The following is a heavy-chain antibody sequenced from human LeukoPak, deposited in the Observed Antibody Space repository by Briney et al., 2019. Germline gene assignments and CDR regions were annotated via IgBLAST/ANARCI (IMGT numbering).Heavy chain of an antibody. D-gene: IGHD2-21*02. V-gene: IGHV4-34*01. CDR2: IYYSGTT. Sequence: PSETLSLTCAVYGGSFSGYYWGWIRQPPGKGLEWIGSIYYSGTTYYNPSLKSRVTISVDTSKNQFSLKVRSVTAADTAVYYCARDPAATVIWFDPWGQGTLVTVSS. CDR3: ARDPAATVIWFDP. J-gene: IGHJ5*02. CDR1: GGSFSGYY.